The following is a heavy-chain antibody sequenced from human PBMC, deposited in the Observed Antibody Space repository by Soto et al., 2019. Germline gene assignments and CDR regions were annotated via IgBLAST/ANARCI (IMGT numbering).Heavy chain of an antibody. CDR2: INPSGGST. D-gene: IGHD2-8*01. Sequence: GASVKVSCKASGYTFTSYYMHWVRQAPGQGLEWMGIINPSGGSTSYAQKFQGRVTMTRDTSTSTVYMELSSLRSEDTAVYYCAREVAHCTNGVCYKGLDYWGQGTLVTVSS. J-gene: IGHJ4*02. CDR3: AREVAHCTNGVCYKGLDY. CDR1: GYTFTSYY. V-gene: IGHV1-46*01.